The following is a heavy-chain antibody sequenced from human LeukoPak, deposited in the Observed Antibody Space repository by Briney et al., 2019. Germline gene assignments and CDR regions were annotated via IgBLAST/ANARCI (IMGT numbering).Heavy chain of an antibody. J-gene: IGHJ3*02. D-gene: IGHD3-10*01. CDR3: ASEPYGSGSFLGAFDI. CDR2: IYYSGST. V-gene: IGHV4-39*01. Sequence: SETLSLTCAVSDDSIRSSAYYWGWIHQPPGKGLEWIGSIYYSGSTYYNPSLKSRVTISIDTSKNQFSLKLSSVTAADTAVYYCASEPYGSGSFLGAFDIWGQGTMVTVSS. CDR1: DDSIRSSAYY.